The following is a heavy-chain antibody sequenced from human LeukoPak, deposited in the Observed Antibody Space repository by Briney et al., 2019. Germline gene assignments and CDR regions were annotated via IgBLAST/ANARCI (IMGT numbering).Heavy chain of an antibody. J-gene: IGHJ4*02. D-gene: IGHD4-17*01. Sequence: PSETLSLTCTVSGGPISGYYWSWIRQPAGKGLEWIGRFYTSGSPNYNPSLKSRVTMSVDTSKKQFSLKLTSVTAADTAVYYCTRDHGDYGFGYWGQGTLVTVSS. CDR2: FYTSGSP. CDR1: GGPISGYY. CDR3: TRDHGDYGFGY. V-gene: IGHV4-4*07.